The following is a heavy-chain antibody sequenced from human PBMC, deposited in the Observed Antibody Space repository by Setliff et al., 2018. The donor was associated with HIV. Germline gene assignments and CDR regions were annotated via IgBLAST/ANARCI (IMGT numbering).Heavy chain of an antibody. CDR2: IIYNGGT. CDR3: ARGEGLCGGGDCFPLAYFDY. J-gene: IGHJ4*02. Sequence: SETLSLTCAVYGGSFSGYYWSWIRQSPGKGLEWIGEIIYNGGTNYNPSLKSRVSISLDTSKNQFSLKLTSVTAADTAIYYCARGEGLCGGGDCFPLAYFDYWGRGTLVTVSS. V-gene: IGHV4-34*01. D-gene: IGHD2-21*02. CDR1: GGSFSGYY.